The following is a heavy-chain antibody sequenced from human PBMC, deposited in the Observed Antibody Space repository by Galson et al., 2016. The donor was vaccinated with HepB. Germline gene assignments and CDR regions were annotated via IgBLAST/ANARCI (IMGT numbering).Heavy chain of an antibody. V-gene: IGHV5-10-1*01. J-gene: IGHJ6*02. CDR3: ARHGGSALGRYQYYGMDL. CDR2: IDTSDGYT. D-gene: IGHD3-10*01. Sequence: QSGAEVKKPGESLRISCKGSGYRFTSYWIIWVRQMPGKGLEWMGGIDTSDGYTNYSPSLQGHVTISADRSISTSYLQWNSLRASDTATYYCARHGGSALGRYQYYGMDLWGQGTSVTVSS. CDR1: GYRFTSYW.